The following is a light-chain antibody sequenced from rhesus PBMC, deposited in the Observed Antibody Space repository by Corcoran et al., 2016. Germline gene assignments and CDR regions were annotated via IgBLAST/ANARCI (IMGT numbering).Light chain of an antibody. CDR3: QHYYSTPYS. J-gene: IGKJ2*01. Sequence: DIQMTQSPSSLSASVGDRVTITCRASQGITNDLAWYQQKPGETPKLLIYEASSLQSGIPSRFGGSGSVTDFTLTISSLQPEDFATYYCQHYYSTPYSFGQGTKVEIK. CDR2: EAS. V-gene: IGKV1-25*01. CDR1: QGITND.